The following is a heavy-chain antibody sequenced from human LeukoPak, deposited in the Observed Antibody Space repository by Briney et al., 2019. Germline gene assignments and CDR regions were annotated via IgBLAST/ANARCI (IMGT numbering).Heavy chain of an antibody. CDR3: AKPYDFWSPFDY. CDR2: ISGSGGST. J-gene: IGHJ4*02. V-gene: IGHV3-23*01. D-gene: IGHD3-3*01. Sequence: GGSLRLSCAASGFTISSNYMSWVRQAPGKGLEWVSVISGSGGSTYYADSVKGRFTISRDNSKNTLYLQMNSLRAEDTAVYYCAKPYDFWSPFDYWGQGTLVTVSS. CDR1: GFTISSNY.